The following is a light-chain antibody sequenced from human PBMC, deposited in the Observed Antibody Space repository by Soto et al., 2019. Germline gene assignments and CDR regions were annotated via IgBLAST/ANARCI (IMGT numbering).Light chain of an antibody. CDR3: QQYKSYSPYT. CDR2: RAS. Sequence: DIQMTQSPSTLSASVGDRVTITCRASESISRWLAWYQQKPGKAPKLLIHRASTLENGVPSMISGSGSGTDFTLTISNLQPDDFATYYCQQYKSYSPYTFGQGTKVEIK. V-gene: IGKV1-5*03. CDR1: ESISRW. J-gene: IGKJ2*01.